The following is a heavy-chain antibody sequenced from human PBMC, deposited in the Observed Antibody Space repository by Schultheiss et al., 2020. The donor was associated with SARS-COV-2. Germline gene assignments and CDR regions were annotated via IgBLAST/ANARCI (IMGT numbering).Heavy chain of an antibody. D-gene: IGHD6-6*01. Sequence: GGSLRLSCAASGFTFDDYAMHWVRQAPGKGLEWVSGISWNSGSIGYADSVKGRFTISRDNSKNTLYLQMNSLRAEDTAVYYCAEGVSYWYFDLWGRGTLVTVSS. CDR3: AEGVSYWYFDL. J-gene: IGHJ2*01. V-gene: IGHV3-9*01. CDR1: GFTFDDYA. CDR2: ISWNSGSI.